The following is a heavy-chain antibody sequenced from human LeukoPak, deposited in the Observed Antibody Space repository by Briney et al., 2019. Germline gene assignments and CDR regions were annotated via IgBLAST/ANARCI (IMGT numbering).Heavy chain of an antibody. D-gene: IGHD2-2*02. J-gene: IGHJ4*02. CDR2: IIPIFGIA. CDR1: GGTFSSYA. CDR3: AREALYCSSTSCYTVIEGYYFDY. Sequence: EASVKVSCKASGGTFSSYAIRWVRQAPGQGLEWMGRIIPIFGIANYAQKFQGRVTITADKSTSTAYMELSSLRSEDTAVYYCAREALYCSSTSCYTVIEGYYFDYWGQGTLVTVSS. V-gene: IGHV1-69*04.